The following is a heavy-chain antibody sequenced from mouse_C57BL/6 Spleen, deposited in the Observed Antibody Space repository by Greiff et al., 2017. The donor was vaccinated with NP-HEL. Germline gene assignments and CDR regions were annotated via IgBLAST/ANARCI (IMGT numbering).Heavy chain of an antibody. CDR1: GFSLTSYG. J-gene: IGHJ1*03. V-gene: IGHV2-9*01. CDR3: AKQGDYYGSSPHWYLDV. Sequence: VQRVESGPGLVAPSQSLSITCTVSGFSLTSYGVDWVRQPPGKGLEWLGVIWGGGSTNYNSALMSRLSISKDNSKSQVFLKMNSLQTDDTAMYYCAKQGDYYGSSPHWYLDVWGTGTTVTVSS. D-gene: IGHD1-1*01. CDR2: IWGGGST.